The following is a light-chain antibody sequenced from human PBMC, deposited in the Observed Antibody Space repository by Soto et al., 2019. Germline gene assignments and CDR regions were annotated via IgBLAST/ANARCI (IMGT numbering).Light chain of an antibody. CDR3: SSYTSNNTYV. V-gene: IGLV2-14*01. CDR1: SSDVGGYNY. Sequence: QSALTQPASVSGSPGQSITISCTGTSSDVGGYNYVSWYQQHPGKAPKLIIFEVSSRFSGSKSGNTASLTISGLQAEDEADYYCSSYTSNNTYVFGTGTKLTVL. CDR2: EVS. J-gene: IGLJ1*01.